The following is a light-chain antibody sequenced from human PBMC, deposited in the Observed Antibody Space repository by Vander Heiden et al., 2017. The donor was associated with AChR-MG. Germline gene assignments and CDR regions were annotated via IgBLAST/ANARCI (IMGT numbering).Light chain of an antibody. CDR1: QSISSW. V-gene: IGKV1-5*01. CDR2: DAS. Sequence: DIQMTQSPSTLSASVGDRVTITCRASQSISSWLAWYQQKPGKAPKLLIYDASRLESGVPSRFSGSGSGTEFTLTISSLQPDDFANYYCQQDNSLWTFGQGTKVEIK. J-gene: IGKJ1*01. CDR3: QQDNSLWT.